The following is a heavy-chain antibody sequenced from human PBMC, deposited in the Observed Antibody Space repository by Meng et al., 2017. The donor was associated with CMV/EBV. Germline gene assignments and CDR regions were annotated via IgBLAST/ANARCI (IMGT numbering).Heavy chain of an antibody. D-gene: IGHD2-2*01. CDR3: ARESRGSSPLYYYYYGMDV. J-gene: IGHJ6*02. Sequence: TLSLTCTVSGGSISSGGYYWSWIRQHPGKGLEWIGYIYYSGSTYYNPSLKSRVTISVDTSKNQFSLKLSSVTAADTAVYYCARESRGSSPLYYYYYGMDVWGQGTTVTVSS. V-gene: IGHV4-31*03. CDR1: GGSISSGGYY. CDR2: IYYSGST.